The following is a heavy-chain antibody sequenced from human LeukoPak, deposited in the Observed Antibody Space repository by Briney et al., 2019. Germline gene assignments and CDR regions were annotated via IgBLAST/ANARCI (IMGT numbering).Heavy chain of an antibody. CDR3: AKPRDTEIVVIPAANNWFDP. D-gene: IGHD2-2*01. J-gene: IGHJ5*02. CDR1: GFTFSNYG. CDR2: IRYDGSNK. V-gene: IGHV3-30*02. Sequence: GGSLRLSCAASGFTFSNYGMHWVRQAPGKGLEWVAFIRYDGSNKYHADSVRGRFTISRDNSKNTLYLQMNSLRNDDTAVYYCAKPRDTEIVVIPAANNWFDPWGQGTLVTVSS.